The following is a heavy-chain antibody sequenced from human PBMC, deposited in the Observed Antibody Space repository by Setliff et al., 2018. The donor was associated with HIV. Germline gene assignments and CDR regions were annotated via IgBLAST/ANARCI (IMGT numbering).Heavy chain of an antibody. D-gene: IGHD2-15*01. V-gene: IGHV4-61*05. CDR2: THYSGGT. Sequence: SETLSLTCTVSGDSISDSSNYWGWIRQPPGKGLEWIGFTHYSGGTNYNPSLKSRVTISVDKSKNQFSLKLNSVTAADTAVYYCTRAPGGGKDYFDYWGQGTLVTVSS. CDR3: TRAPGGGKDYFDY. CDR1: GDSISDSSNY. J-gene: IGHJ4*02.